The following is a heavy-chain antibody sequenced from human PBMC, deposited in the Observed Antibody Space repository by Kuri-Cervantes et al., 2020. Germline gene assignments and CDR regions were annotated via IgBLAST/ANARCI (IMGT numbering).Heavy chain of an antibody. CDR3: AREMATITPGMDV. CDR1: GFTFSSYS. Sequence: GESLKISCAASGFTFSSYSMNWVRQAPGKGLEWVSYISSSSSTIYYADSVKGRFTISRDNAKNSLYLQMNSLRAEDTAVYYCAREMATITPGMDVWGQGTTVTVSS. J-gene: IGHJ6*02. V-gene: IGHV3-48*01. CDR2: ISSSSSTI. D-gene: IGHD5-24*01.